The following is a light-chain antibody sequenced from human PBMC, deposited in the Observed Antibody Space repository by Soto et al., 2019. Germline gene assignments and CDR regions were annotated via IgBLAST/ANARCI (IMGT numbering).Light chain of an antibody. CDR1: QDIRYY. CDR3: QHYNSFPIT. V-gene: IGKV1-33*01. Sequence: DIQSTHSPSCLSASLLDRCTITCQASQDIRYYLSWYQQKTGQAPKILIYDASQLETGVPSRFSGSGSGTDFTFTINSLQPEDIGTYYCQHYNSFPITFGQGTRLEIK. J-gene: IGKJ5*01. CDR2: DAS.